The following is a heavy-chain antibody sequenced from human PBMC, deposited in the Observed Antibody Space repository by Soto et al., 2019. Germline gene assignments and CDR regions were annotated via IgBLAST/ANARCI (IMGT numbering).Heavy chain of an antibody. CDR1: GYSFTSYW. Sequence: GESLKSSCTGVGYSFTSYWIGCVRQMPGKGLEWMVIIYPGDSDTRYSPSFQGQVTISVDKSITTAYMQWNSLKASDTAMYYCASGYCTTTICGPRFAPWGQGTFVTVSS. D-gene: IGHD2-2*01. CDR3: ASGYCTTTICGPRFAP. V-gene: IGHV5-51*01. J-gene: IGHJ5*02. CDR2: IYPGDSDT.